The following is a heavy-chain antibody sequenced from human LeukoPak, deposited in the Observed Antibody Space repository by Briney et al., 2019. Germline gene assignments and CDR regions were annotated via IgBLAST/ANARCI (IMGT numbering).Heavy chain of an antibody. J-gene: IGHJ4*02. Sequence: GASVTVSCKASGYTFTGFYLHWGRQAPGQGLEWMGWINPNSGGTNYAQRFQGRVTMTRDTSISTSYMELSRLTSDDTAVYYCARDDDVLNGPQYWGQGTLVTVSS. V-gene: IGHV1-2*02. CDR2: INPNSGGT. CDR1: GYTFTGFY. CDR3: ARDDDVLNGPQY. D-gene: IGHD3-9*01.